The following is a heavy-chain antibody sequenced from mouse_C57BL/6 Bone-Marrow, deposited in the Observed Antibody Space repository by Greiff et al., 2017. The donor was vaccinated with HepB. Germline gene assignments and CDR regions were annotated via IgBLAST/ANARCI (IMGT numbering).Heavy chain of an antibody. V-gene: IGHV5-12*01. CDR2: ISNGGGST. D-gene: IGHD5-1*01. CDR3: ARLGVLPFDY. J-gene: IGHJ2*01. CDR1: GFTFSDYY. Sequence: EVKLVESGGGLVQPGGSLKLSCAASGFTFSDYYMYWVRQTPEKRLEWVAYISNGGGSTYYPDTVKGRFTISRDNAKTTLYLQMSRLKSEDTAMYYCARLGVLPFDYWGQGTTLTVSS.